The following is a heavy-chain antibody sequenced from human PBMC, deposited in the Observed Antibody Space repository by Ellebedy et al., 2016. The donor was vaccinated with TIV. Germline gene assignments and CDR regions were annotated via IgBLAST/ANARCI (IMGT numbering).Heavy chain of an antibody. CDR1: GYSFTDYW. CDR2: IYPGDSDI. Sequence: GESLKISCKGFGYSFTDYWIGWVRQMPGKGLEWMGIIYPGDSDIRYSPSFQGQVTISADKSISTAYLQWSSLKASDTAMYYCARHAGSWFSGESKAVVYWGQGTLVTVSS. J-gene: IGHJ4*02. D-gene: IGHD6-13*01. V-gene: IGHV5-51*01. CDR3: ARHAGSWFSGESKAVVY.